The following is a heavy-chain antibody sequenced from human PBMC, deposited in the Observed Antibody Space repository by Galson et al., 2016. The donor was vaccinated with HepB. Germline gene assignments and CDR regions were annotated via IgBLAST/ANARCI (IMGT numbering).Heavy chain of an antibody. D-gene: IGHD4-23*01. CDR1: GFSLPTNGVG. CDR2: IYWDDDQ. CDR3: ARLTWRGRDSRGNLFLFDY. J-gene: IGHJ4*02. V-gene: IGHV2-5*02. Sequence: ALVKPTQTLTLACTFSGFSLPTNGVGVGWIRQTPGQALEWLALIYWDDDQLYSPSLTSRLTITNDIRKNQVVLTMTDIDPVDAGTFYCARLTWRGRDSRGNLFLFDYWGQGIRVTVSS.